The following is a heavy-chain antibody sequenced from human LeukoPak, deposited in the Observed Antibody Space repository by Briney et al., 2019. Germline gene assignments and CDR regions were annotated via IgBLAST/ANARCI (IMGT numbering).Heavy chain of an antibody. CDR3: ARALSVTGYYQGFDY. Sequence: GSLSLSCAASGFTFSDSYMGWIRPAPGKGLEWVSYIFSSDPTTHYADSVKGRFTISRDNAKKSLYLQMNSLRAEDTAVYYCARALSVTGYYQGFDYWGQGTLVTVSS. D-gene: IGHD3-9*01. CDR2: IFSSDPTT. CDR1: GFTFSDSY. J-gene: IGHJ4*02. V-gene: IGHV3-11*01.